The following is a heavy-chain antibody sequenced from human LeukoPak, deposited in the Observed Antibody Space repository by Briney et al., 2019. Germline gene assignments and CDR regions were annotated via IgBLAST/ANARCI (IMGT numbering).Heavy chain of an antibody. D-gene: IGHD3-22*01. J-gene: IGHJ5*02. V-gene: IGHV3-23*01. Sequence: GGSLRLSCAASGFTFSNYAMSWVRQTRGKGLEWVSAISGSGGSTYYADSVKGRFTIARDNSKNTLYLQMNSLRAEDTALYYCAKDPLRYYDSPGENWFDPWGQGTLVTVSS. CDR3: AKDPLRYYDSPGENWFDP. CDR2: ISGSGGST. CDR1: GFTFSNYA.